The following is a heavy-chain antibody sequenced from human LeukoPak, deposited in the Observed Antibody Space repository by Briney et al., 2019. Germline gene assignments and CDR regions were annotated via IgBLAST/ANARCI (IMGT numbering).Heavy chain of an antibody. J-gene: IGHJ4*02. CDR2: IISSSSFI. D-gene: IGHD3-10*01. CDR1: GFTFSTYT. CDR3: ARDPGLRYFDY. V-gene: IGHV3-21*01. Sequence: GGPLRFSCAASGFTFSTYTMNWVRQAPGQGLEWVSSIISSSSFIYYADSVKGRFTISRDNAKNSLYLQMNSLRAEDTAVYYCARDPGLRYFDYWGQGTLVTVSS.